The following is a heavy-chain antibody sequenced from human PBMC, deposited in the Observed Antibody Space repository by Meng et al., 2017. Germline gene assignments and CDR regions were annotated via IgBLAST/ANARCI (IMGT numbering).Heavy chain of an antibody. CDR3: AISYYDSAY. J-gene: IGHJ4*02. D-gene: IGHD3-22*01. V-gene: IGHV1-46*01. CDR2: LNPTVSRT. Sequence: ASVKVSCKASGYTFTNYGISWVRQAPGQGLEWMGFLNPTVSRTTYAQKFQGRVSMTRDTSTSTVYMEVSSLRSEDTAVYYCAISYYDSAYWGPGTLVTVSS. CDR1: GYTFTNYG.